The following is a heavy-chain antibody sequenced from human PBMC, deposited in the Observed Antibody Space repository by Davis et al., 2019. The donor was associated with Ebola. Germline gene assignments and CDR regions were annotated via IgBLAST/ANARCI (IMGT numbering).Heavy chain of an antibody. CDR3: ATPGELGNWFDP. J-gene: IGHJ5*02. V-gene: IGHV1-69*13. Sequence: AASVKVSCKASGGTFSSYAISWVRQAPGQGLEWMGGIIPIFGTANYAQKFQGRVTITADESTSTAYMELSGLRSDDTAVYYCATPGELGNWFDPWGQGTLVTVSS. CDR2: IIPIFGTA. CDR1: GGTFSSYA. D-gene: IGHD1-26*01.